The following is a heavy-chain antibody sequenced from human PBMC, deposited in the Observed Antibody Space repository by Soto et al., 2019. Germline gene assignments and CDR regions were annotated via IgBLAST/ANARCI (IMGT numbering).Heavy chain of an antibody. CDR1: GFTFSSYA. CDR3: AKKIRIAVAGIDY. CDR2: ISGSGGST. Sequence: EVQLLESGGGLVQPGGSLRLSCAASGFTFSSYAMSWVRQAPGKGLEWVSAISGSGGSTYYADAVKGRFTISRDNSKNTLYLQMNSLRAEDTAVYYCAKKIRIAVAGIDYWGQGTLVTVSS. V-gene: IGHV3-23*01. D-gene: IGHD6-19*01. J-gene: IGHJ4*02.